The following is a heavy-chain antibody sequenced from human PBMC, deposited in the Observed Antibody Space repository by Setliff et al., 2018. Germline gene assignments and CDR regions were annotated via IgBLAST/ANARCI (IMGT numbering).Heavy chain of an antibody. CDR1: GFTVSSFS. V-gene: IGHV3-48*04. Sequence: GGSLRLSCAASGFTVSSFSMHWVRQAPGKGLEWVSKTHRDGVTVYSDSVRGRHIVSRDIAMNSLYLQMTRLRAEDTAVYYCARRLPYFGMDVWGQGTTVTVSS. J-gene: IGHJ6*02. CDR2: THRDGVTV. CDR3: ARRLPYFGMDV. D-gene: IGHD3-9*01.